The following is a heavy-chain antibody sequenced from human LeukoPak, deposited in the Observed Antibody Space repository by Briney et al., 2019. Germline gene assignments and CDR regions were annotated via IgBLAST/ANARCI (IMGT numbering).Heavy chain of an antibody. Sequence: SETLSLTCTVSGGSISSYYWSWIRQPPGKGLEWIGYIYYSGSTNYNPSLKSRVTISVDTSKNQFSLKLSSVTAADTAVYYCARESGYYDSSGHCWFDPWGQGTLVTVSS. CDR3: ARESGYYDSSGHCWFDP. V-gene: IGHV4-59*01. CDR1: GGSISSYY. D-gene: IGHD3-22*01. J-gene: IGHJ5*02. CDR2: IYYSGST.